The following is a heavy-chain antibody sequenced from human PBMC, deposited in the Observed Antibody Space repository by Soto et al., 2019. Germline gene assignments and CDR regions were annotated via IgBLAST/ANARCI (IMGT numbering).Heavy chain of an antibody. J-gene: IGHJ4*02. D-gene: IGHD1-1*01. Sequence: GESLKISCAASGFTFSDAWMSWVRQAPGKGLEWVGRIKSKSEAATRDFAAPVKGRFAISRNDSKNTVFLQMNSLKIEDSGVYYCASGTGKSDFDYWGLGTLVTVSS. V-gene: IGHV3-15*01. CDR1: GFTFSDAW. CDR3: ASGTGKSDFDY. CDR2: IKSKSEAATR.